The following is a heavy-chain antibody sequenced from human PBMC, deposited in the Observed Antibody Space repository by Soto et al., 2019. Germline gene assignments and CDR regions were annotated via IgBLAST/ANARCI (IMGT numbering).Heavy chain of an antibody. CDR2: ISAYNGNT. V-gene: IGHV1-18*01. CDR3: ARESPSPARHPDAFDI. Sequence: ASVKVSCKASGYTFTSYGIGWVRQAPGQGLEWMGWISAYNGNTNYAQKLQGRVTMTTDTSTSTAYMELRSLRSDDTAVYYCARESPSPARHPDAFDIWGQGTMVTVSS. J-gene: IGHJ3*02. CDR1: GYTFTSYG.